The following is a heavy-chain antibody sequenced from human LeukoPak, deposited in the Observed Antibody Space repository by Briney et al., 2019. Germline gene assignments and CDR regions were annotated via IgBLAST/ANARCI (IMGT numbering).Heavy chain of an antibody. CDR2: ISSSGSTI. CDR3: ARVQYCTNGVCRAGYYYGMDV. Sequence: GGSLRLSCAASGFTFSDYYMSWIRQAPGKGLEWVSCISSSGSTIYYADSVKGRFTISRDNAKNSLYLQMNSLRAEDTAVYYCARVQYCTNGVCRAGYYYGMDVWGQGTTVTVSS. J-gene: IGHJ6*02. D-gene: IGHD2-8*01. V-gene: IGHV3-11*01. CDR1: GFTFSDYY.